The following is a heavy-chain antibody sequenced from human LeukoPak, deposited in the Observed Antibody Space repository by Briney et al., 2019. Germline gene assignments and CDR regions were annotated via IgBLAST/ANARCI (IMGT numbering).Heavy chain of an antibody. V-gene: IGHV4-39*01. CDR3: ARPDYYDGGMDV. J-gene: IGHJ6*02. CDR2: IYYSGST. CDR1: GGSISSSSYY. Sequence: PSETLSLTCTVSGGSISSSSYYWGWIRQPPGQGLEWIGSIYYSGSTYYNPSLKSRVTISVDTSKNQFSLKLSSVTAADTAVYYCARPDYYDGGMDVWGQGTTVTVSS. D-gene: IGHD3-22*01.